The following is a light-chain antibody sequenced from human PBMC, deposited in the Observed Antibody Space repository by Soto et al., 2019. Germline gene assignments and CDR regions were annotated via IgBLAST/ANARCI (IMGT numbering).Light chain of an antibody. CDR3: QHYNSIPWT. V-gene: IGKV1-5*01. CDR1: QSVNGW. CDR2: AAS. Sequence: DIQMTQSPSTLNASVGDRVTITCRASQSVNGWLAWYQQKPGKAPKLLIYAASNLESGVPSRFSGSGSGTEVTLTISSLQPDDFATYYCQHYNSIPWTFGQGTKVEIK. J-gene: IGKJ1*01.